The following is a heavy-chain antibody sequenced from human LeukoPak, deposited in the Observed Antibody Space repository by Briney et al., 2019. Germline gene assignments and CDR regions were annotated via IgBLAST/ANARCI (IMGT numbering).Heavy chain of an antibody. D-gene: IGHD3-10*01. Sequence: ASVKVSCKASGGTFSSYAISWVRQAPGQGLEWMGGIIPIFGTANYAQKFQGRVTITADKSTSTAYMELSSLRSEDTAVYYCARRGPPRTLLRGVKSGWFDPWGQGTLVTVSS. CDR3: ARRGPPRTLLRGVKSGWFDP. CDR2: IIPIFGTA. CDR1: GGTFSSYA. V-gene: IGHV1-69*06. J-gene: IGHJ5*02.